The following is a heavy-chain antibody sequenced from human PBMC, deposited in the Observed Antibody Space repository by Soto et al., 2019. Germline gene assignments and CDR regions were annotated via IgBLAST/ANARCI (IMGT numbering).Heavy chain of an antibody. CDR1: GFTFSSYG. D-gene: IGHD6-19*01. CDR2: ISYDGSNK. Sequence: GGSLRLSCAASGFTFSSYGMHWVRQAPGKGLEWVAVISYDGSNKYYADSVKGRFTISRDNSKNTLYLQMNSLRAEDTAVYYCAKAERQWLVPSFDYWGQGTLVTVSS. CDR3: AKAERQWLVPSFDY. J-gene: IGHJ4*02. V-gene: IGHV3-30*18.